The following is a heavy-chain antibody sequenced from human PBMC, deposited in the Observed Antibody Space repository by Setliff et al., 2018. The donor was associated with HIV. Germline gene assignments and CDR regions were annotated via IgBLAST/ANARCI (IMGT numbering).Heavy chain of an antibody. D-gene: IGHD1-26*01. CDR1: GDSINIHSW. CDR2: IYYSGST. J-gene: IGHJ3*02. CDR3: ARGRQIGVEGAGGFDI. V-gene: IGHV4-4*02. Sequence: LSLTCIVSGDSINIHSWWTWVRQPPTKGLEWIGEIYYSGSTDYKPSLKSRVNISVDKSKKQLSLRLSSVTAADTAVFYCARGRQIGVEGAGGFDIWGQGTVVTVSS.